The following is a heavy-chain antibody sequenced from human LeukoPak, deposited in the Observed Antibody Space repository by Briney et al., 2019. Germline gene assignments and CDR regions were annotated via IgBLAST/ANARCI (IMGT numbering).Heavy chain of an antibody. J-gene: IGHJ3*02. Sequence: SETLSLTCTVSGGSISSSSYYWGWIRQPPGKGLEWIGSIYNSGSTNYNPSLKSRVTISVDTSKNQFSLKLSSVTAADTAVYYCARDSSGFGMVDAFDIWGQGTMVTVSS. D-gene: IGHD3-22*01. V-gene: IGHV4-39*07. CDR3: ARDSSGFGMVDAFDI. CDR2: IYNSGST. CDR1: GGSISSSSYY.